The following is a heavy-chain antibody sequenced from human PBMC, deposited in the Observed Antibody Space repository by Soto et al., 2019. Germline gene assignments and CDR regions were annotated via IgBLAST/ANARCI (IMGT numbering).Heavy chain of an antibody. V-gene: IGHV4-59*01. J-gene: IGHJ3*01. D-gene: IGHD3-3*01. Sequence: SETLSLTCTVSGGSISSYYWSWIRQPPGKGLEWIGYIYYSGSTNYNPSLKSRVTISVDTSKNQFSLKLSSVTAADTAVYYCARAIKIFGVEPWGQGTMVTVSS. CDR3: ARAIKIFGVEP. CDR1: GGSISSYY. CDR2: IYYSGST.